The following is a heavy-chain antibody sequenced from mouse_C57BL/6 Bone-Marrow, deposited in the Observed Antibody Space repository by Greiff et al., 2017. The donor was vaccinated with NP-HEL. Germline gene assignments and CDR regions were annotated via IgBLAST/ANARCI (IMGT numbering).Heavy chain of an antibody. D-gene: IGHD1-1*01. Sequence: EVQRVESGPGLVKPSQSLSLTCSVTGYSITSGYYWNWIRQFPGNKLEWMGYISYDGSNNYNPSLKNRISITRDTSKNQFFLKLNSVTTEDTATYYCARGSSYGAYWGQGTLVTVSA. CDR3: ARGSSYGAY. CDR2: ISYDGSN. V-gene: IGHV3-6*01. CDR1: GYSITSGYY. J-gene: IGHJ3*01.